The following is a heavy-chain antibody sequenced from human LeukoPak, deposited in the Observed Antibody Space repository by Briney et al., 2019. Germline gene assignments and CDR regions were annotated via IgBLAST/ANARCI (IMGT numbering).Heavy chain of an antibody. D-gene: IGHD5-18*01. CDR1: GASMNTHY. CDR3: ATIKRGNIFGYFDF. Sequence: SETLSLTCAVSGASMNTHYWSWIRQPPGKGLGWIGYMLDTVTTKDNPSLKRRFTLSADTSKNQFSLRLTSVTAADTAVYYCATIKRGNIFGYFDFWGQGIPVTVSS. CDR2: MLDTVTT. J-gene: IGHJ4*02. V-gene: IGHV4-59*11.